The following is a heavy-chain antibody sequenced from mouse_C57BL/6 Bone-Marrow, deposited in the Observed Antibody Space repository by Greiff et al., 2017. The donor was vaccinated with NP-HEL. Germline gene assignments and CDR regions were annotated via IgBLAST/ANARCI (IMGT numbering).Heavy chain of an antibody. V-gene: IGHV14-4*01. Sequence: EVQLQQSGAELVRPGASVKLSCTASGFNIKDDYMHWVKQRPEQGLEWIGWIDPENGDTESASKFQGKATITADTSSNTAYLQLSSLTSEDTAVYYCTATEFDYWGQGTTLTVSS. J-gene: IGHJ2*01. CDR2: IDPENGDT. CDR3: TATEFDY. D-gene: IGHD6-1*01. CDR1: GFNIKDDY.